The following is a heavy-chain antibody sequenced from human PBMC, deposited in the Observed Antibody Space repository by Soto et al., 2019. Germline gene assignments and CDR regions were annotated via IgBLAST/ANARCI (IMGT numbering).Heavy chain of an antibody. D-gene: IGHD4-4*01. CDR3: ARDSKGTVTPLFDY. J-gene: IGHJ4*02. CDR1: GFIFSTYG. Sequence: GGSLRLSCAASGFIFSTYGMHWVRQTPGKGLEWVAVIWYDGSNKYYADSVKGRFTISRDNSKNTLYLQMNSLRAEDTAVYYCARDSKGTVTPLFDYWGQGTLVTVSS. V-gene: IGHV3-33*01. CDR2: IWYDGSNK.